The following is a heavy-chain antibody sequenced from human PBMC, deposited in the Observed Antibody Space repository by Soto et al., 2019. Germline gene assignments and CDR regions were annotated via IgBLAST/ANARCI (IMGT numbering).Heavy chain of an antibody. CDR2: IGFAGNNK. CDR3: ARDRWYGGKTHYFDY. D-gene: IGHD2-15*01. CDR1: GFPFDSYG. J-gene: IGHJ4*02. Sequence: GGSLRLSCVASGFPFDSYGIHWVRRAPGKGLEWVATIGFAGNNKYYADSVKGRFTISRDNSKNTLYLHINSLRAEDTAVYYCARDRWYGGKTHYFDYWGQGTLVTVSS. V-gene: IGHV3-33*01.